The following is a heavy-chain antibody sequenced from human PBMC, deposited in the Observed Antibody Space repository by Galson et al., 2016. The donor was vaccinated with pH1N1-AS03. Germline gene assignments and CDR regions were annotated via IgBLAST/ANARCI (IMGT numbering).Heavy chain of an antibody. CDR3: ARRNPNPNFAIWYQHDYGMDV. CDR2: ISNDGRNV. D-gene: IGHD2-2*01. Sequence: SLRLSCAASGFTFSMSYIHWVRQAPGKGLEWVSRISNDGRNVRYADFVKGRFAVSRDNATDTVFLQMNSLRADDTAVYFCARRNPNPNFAIWYQHDYGMDVWGQGTTVTVSS. J-gene: IGHJ6*02. CDR1: GFTFSMSY. V-gene: IGHV3-74*01.